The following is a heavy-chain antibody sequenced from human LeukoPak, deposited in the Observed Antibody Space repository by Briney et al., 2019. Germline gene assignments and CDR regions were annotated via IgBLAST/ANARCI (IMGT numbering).Heavy chain of an antibody. CDR2: MNPNSGNT. Sequence: GASVKVSCKASGYTFTCYDINWVRQATGQGLEWMGWMNPNSGNTGYAQKFQGRVTMTRNTSISTAYMELSSLRSEDTAVYYCARGTFSGSSDGDWFDPWGQGTLVTVSS. V-gene: IGHV1-8*01. J-gene: IGHJ5*02. CDR3: ARGTFSGSSDGDWFDP. CDR1: GYTFTCYD. D-gene: IGHD1-26*01.